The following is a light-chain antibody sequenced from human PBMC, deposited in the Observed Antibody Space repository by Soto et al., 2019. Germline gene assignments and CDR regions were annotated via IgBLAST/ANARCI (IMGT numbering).Light chain of an antibody. CDR2: EGS. J-gene: IGLJ2*01. Sequence: QSALTQPASVSGSPGQSITISCTGTSSDVGRYNLVSWYQQNPGKAPKLIIYEGSKRPSGVSNRFSGSKSGNTASLTISGIQAEDEADYSCCSYAGTSALLFGGGTKVTVL. CDR3: CSYAGTSALL. CDR1: SSDVGRYNL. V-gene: IGLV2-23*01.